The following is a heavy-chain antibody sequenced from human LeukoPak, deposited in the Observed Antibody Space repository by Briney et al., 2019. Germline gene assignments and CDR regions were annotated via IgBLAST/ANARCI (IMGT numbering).Heavy chain of an antibody. CDR3: ARYVVRQEWGRRMGKYSTGLYYMDV. Sequence: PGGSLRLSCAASGFTFSSYWMSWVRQAPGKGLEWVANIKQDGSEKYCVDSVKGRFTISRDNAKNSLYLQMNSLRAEDTAVYYCARYVVRQEWGRRMGKYSTGLYYMDVWGKGTTVTVSS. J-gene: IGHJ6*03. V-gene: IGHV3-7*01. CDR1: GFTFSSYW. D-gene: IGHD4-11*01. CDR2: IKQDGSEK.